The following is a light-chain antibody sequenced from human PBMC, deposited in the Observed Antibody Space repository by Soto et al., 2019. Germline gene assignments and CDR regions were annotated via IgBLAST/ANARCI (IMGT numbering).Light chain of an antibody. CDR3: QQSYSTPLT. J-gene: IGKJ1*01. CDR1: QTISNF. V-gene: IGKV1-39*01. Sequence: DIQMTQSPSSLSASVGDRVTITCRASQTISNFLNWYQQKPGKAPKLLVFAASSLQSGVPSRFSASGSGTDFTLTISSLQPEDFATYYCQQSYSTPLTFXQGTKVDIK. CDR2: AAS.